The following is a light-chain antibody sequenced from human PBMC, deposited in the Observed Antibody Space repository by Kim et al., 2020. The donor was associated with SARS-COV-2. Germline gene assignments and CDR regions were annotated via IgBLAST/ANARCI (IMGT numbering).Light chain of an antibody. Sequence: EIVLTQSPVTVSLSPEDRASLSCRASHSVSSSYLAWYQQKPGQAPRLLIYGASSRATGIPDRFSGSGSRTDFTLTISRLEPEDVAVYYCQQYGSSPLTLGGGTKVDIK. CDR1: HSVSSSY. CDR2: GAS. V-gene: IGKV3-20*01. J-gene: IGKJ4*01. CDR3: QQYGSSPLT.